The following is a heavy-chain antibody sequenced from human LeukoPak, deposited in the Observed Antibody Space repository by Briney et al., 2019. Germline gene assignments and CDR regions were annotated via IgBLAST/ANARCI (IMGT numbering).Heavy chain of an antibody. CDR2: INTNTGNP. CDR3: ASSGYSSGWYRGEFDY. J-gene: IGHJ4*02. CDR1: GYTFTNFA. V-gene: IGHV7-4-1*02. D-gene: IGHD6-19*01. Sequence: GASVKVSCKTSGYTFTNFAMIWVRQAPGQGLEWMGWINTNTGNPTYAQGFTGRFVFSLDTSVSTAYLQISSLKAEDTAVYYCASSGYSSGWYRGEFDYWGQGTLVTVSS.